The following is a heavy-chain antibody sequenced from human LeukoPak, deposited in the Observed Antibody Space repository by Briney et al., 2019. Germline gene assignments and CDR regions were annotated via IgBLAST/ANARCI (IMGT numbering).Heavy chain of an antibody. CDR2: IYYSGST. J-gene: IGHJ4*02. V-gene: IGHV4-59*01. Sequence: PSETLSLTCAVSGGSISTYYWTWIRQPPGKGLEWIGSIYYSGSTNYNPSLESRVTMSVDTSENQFSLKLNSVTAADTAVYSCARGSYYGTGSYRAYYFDYWGQGTLATVSS. CDR1: GGSISTYY. CDR3: ARGSYYGTGSYRAYYFDY. D-gene: IGHD3-10*01.